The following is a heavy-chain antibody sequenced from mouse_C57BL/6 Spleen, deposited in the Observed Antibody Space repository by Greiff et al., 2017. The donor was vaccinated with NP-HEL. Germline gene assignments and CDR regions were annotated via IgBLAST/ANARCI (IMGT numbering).Heavy chain of an antibody. CDR3: ARGPDYYGSSYYFDY. D-gene: IGHD1-1*01. CDR2: IDPSDSYT. Sequence: VQLQQSGAELVMPGASVKLSCKASGYTFTSYWMHWVKQRPGQGLEWIGEIDPSDSYTNYNQKFKGKSTLTVDKSYSTAYMQLSSLTSEDSAVYYCARGPDYYGSSYYFDYWGQGTTLTVSS. J-gene: IGHJ2*01. CDR1: GYTFTSYW. V-gene: IGHV1-69*01.